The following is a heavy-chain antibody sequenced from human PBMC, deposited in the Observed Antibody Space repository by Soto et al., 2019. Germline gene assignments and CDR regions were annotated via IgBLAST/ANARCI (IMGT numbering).Heavy chain of an antibody. CDR2: INPNSGGT. V-gene: IGHV1-2*04. CDR3: ARDWGMTTVPKDYYGMDV. J-gene: IGHJ6*02. Sequence: ASVKVSCKASGYTFTGYYMHWVRQAPGQGLEWMGWINPNSGGTNYAQKFQGWVTMTRDTSISTAYMELSRLRSDDTAVYYCARDWGMTTVPKDYYGMDVWGQGTTVTVSS. CDR1: GYTFTGYY. D-gene: IGHD4-4*01.